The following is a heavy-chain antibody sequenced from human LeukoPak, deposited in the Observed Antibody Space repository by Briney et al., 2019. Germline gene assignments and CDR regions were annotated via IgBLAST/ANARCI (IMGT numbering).Heavy chain of an antibody. CDR3: ARYLGYCSGGSCLQWAFDI. V-gene: IGHV4-61*02. CDR2: MYTSGST. D-gene: IGHD2-15*01. CDR1: GGSIDSGNYY. J-gene: IGHJ3*02. Sequence: SETLSLTCTVSGGSIDSGNYYWSWIRQPAGKGLEWIGRMYTSGSTNYNPSLKSRVSISVDTSKNQFSMKLTSVTAADTAVYYCARYLGYCSGGSCLQWAFDIWGQGTMVTVSS.